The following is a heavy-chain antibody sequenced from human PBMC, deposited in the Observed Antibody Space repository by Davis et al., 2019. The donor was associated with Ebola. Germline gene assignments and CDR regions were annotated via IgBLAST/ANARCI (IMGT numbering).Heavy chain of an antibody. Sequence: GGSLRLSCAASGFTFSSYGMHWVRQAPGKGLEWVAVISYDGSNKYYADSVKGRFTISRDNSKNTLYLQMNSLRAEDTAVYYCARDLAYSGYLDYWGQGTLVTVSS. V-gene: IGHV3-30*03. CDR2: ISYDGSNK. CDR1: GFTFSSYG. D-gene: IGHD1-26*01. CDR3: ARDLAYSGYLDY. J-gene: IGHJ4*02.